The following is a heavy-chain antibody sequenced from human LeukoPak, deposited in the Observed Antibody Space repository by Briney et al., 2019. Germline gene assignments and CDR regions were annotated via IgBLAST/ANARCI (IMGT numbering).Heavy chain of an antibody. CDR2: IYYSGST. D-gene: IGHD4-17*01. CDR1: GASTSNSSYY. V-gene: IGHV4-39*07. J-gene: IGHJ4*02. CDR3: ARETGPTVFDY. Sequence: SETLSLTCSVSGASTSNSSYYWGWIRQPPGKGLEWIGSIYYSGSTYYNPSLNSRVTISPDTSKDQFSLKLNSVTAADTAVYYCARETGPTVFDYWGRGSLVTVSS.